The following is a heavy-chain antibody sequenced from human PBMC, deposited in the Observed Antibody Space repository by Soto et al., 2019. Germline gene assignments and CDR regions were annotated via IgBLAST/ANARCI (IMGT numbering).Heavy chain of an antibody. CDR2: ILSDGSNK. Sequence: GGSLRLSCAASGFTFSSYGMHWVRQAPGKGLGWLAVILSDGSNKYYADSVKGRFTISRDNSKNTLYLQMSSLRAEDTAVYYCAKDWCSSTSCYESLFSGMDVWGQGTTVTVSS. J-gene: IGHJ6*02. D-gene: IGHD2-2*01. V-gene: IGHV3-30*18. CDR1: GFTFSSYG. CDR3: AKDWCSSTSCYESLFSGMDV.